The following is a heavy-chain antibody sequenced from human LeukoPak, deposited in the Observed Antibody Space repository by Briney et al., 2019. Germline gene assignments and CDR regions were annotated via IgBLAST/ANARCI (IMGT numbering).Heavy chain of an antibody. CDR1: GFTFSTFG. D-gene: IGHD3-10*01. J-gene: IGHJ4*02. CDR3: ARAVSTYGLDS. Sequence: GGSLRLSCAASGFTFSTFGMNWVRQAPGKGLECVSSITSTSSYIYYADSVKGRFTISRDDAKNSLYLQMNSLRAEDKAVYYCARAVSTYGLDSWGQGTLVTVSS. V-gene: IGHV3-21*01. CDR2: ITSTSSYI.